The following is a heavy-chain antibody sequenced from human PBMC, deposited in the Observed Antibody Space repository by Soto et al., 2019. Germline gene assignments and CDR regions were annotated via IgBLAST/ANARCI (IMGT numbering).Heavy chain of an antibody. D-gene: IGHD3-16*02. CDR3: ARHLRDHRFANPFDP. Sequence: PSETLSLTCTVSGGSISSYYWSWIRQPPGKGLEWIGYIYYSGSTNYNPSLKSRVTISVDTSKNQFSLKLSSVTAADTAVYYCARHLRDHRFANPFDPWGQGTLVTVSS. CDR1: GGSISSYY. CDR2: IYYSGST. J-gene: IGHJ5*02. V-gene: IGHV4-59*08.